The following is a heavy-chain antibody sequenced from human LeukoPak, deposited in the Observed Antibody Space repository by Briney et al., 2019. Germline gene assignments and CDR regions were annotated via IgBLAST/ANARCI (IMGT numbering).Heavy chain of an antibody. J-gene: IGHJ6*02. CDR1: GGSISSSSYY. CDR2: IYYSGST. Sequence: RSSETLSLTCTVSGGSISSSSYYWAWIRQPPGKGLEWIGSIYYSGSTYHNPPLKSRVTISVDTSKNQFSLRLSSVTAADTAVYYCARLKYIPYYNYDLDVWGQGTTVTVSS. CDR3: ARLKYIPYYNYDLDV. D-gene: IGHD2-2*02. V-gene: IGHV4-39*01.